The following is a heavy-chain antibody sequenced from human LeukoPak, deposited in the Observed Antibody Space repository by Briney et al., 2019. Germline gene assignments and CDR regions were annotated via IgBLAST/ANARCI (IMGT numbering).Heavy chain of an antibody. CDR1: GVSFSGYY. Sequence: SQTLSLTRAVYGVSFSGYYWSCIRQPPRKGVGWIGEINHSGSTNYNPSLKSRVTISVDTSKNQFSLKLSSVTAADTAVYYCARLRTGTTRFDYWGQGTLVTVSS. J-gene: IGHJ4*02. CDR2: INHSGST. D-gene: IGHD1-1*01. CDR3: ARLRTGTTRFDY. V-gene: IGHV4-34*01.